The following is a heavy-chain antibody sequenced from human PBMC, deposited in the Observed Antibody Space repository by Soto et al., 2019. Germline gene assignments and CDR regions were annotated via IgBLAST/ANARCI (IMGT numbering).Heavy chain of an antibody. J-gene: IGHJ3*02. V-gene: IGHV3-9*01. D-gene: IGHD4-4*01. CDR1: GFTFDDYA. Sequence: GGSLRLSCAASGFTFDDYAMHWVRQAPGKGLEWVSGITWNSGSIGYADSVKGRFTISRDNAKNSLYLQINSLRVEDTALYYCAKDMTPASDTFDIWGQGTMVTVSS. CDR2: ITWNSGSI. CDR3: AKDMTPASDTFDI.